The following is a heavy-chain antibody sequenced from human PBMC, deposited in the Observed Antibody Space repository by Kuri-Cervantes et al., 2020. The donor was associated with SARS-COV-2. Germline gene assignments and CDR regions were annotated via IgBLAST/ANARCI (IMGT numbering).Heavy chain of an antibody. D-gene: IGHD6-19*01. J-gene: IGHJ4*02. CDR1: GFTFSTYA. CDR2: ISSDGLTT. V-gene: IGHV3-64*01. CDR3: AAERSGWACVLDL. Sequence: GESLKISCAASGFTFSTYAIHWVRQAPGKGLEYVSGISSDGLTTYYANSVKGRCTISRDNSKNTLYLQMGSLRVEDMAVYYCAAERSGWACVLDLWGQGTMVTVSS.